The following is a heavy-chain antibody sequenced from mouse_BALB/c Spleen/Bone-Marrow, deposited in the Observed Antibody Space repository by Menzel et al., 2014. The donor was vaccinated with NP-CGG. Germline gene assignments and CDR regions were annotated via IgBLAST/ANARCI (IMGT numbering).Heavy chain of an antibody. D-gene: IGHD2-3*01. V-gene: IGHV14-3*02. Sequence: DVQLKESGAELVKPGASVKLSCTASGFNIKDTYMHWVKQRPEQGLEWIGRIDPATGNTKYDPKFQGKATITADTSTNTAYLQLNSLTSEDTAVYYCARNGYYVYYYAMDYWGQGTSVTVS. CDR2: IDPATGNT. CDR1: GFNIKDTY. J-gene: IGHJ4*01. CDR3: ARNGYYVYYYAMDY.